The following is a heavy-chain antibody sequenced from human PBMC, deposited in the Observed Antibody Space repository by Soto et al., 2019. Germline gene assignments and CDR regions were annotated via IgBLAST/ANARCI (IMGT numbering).Heavy chain of an antibody. D-gene: IGHD1-1*01. Sequence: EVQLVESGGGLDKPGGSLRLSCAASGFSFSSYSMNWVRQAPGKGLEWVSSMSSDSYHIYYADSVQGRVTISRDNAKNSLYLPLNSLRVEDTAVYSCTRGGTTVGGMDVWGQGTTVTVSS. CDR2: MSSDSYHI. CDR3: TRGGTTVGGMDV. J-gene: IGHJ6*02. V-gene: IGHV3-21*01. CDR1: GFSFSSYS.